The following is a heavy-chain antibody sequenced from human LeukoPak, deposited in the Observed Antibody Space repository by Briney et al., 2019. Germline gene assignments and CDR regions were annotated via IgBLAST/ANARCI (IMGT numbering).Heavy chain of an antibody. J-gene: IGHJ4*02. Sequence: SETLSLTRTVSGGSVSSGSYYWSWIRQPPGKGLEWIGYIYYSGSTNYNPSLKSRVTISVDTSKNQFSLKLSSVTAADTAVYYCASRAAADPDYWGQGTLVTVSS. CDR2: IYYSGST. D-gene: IGHD6-13*01. V-gene: IGHV4-61*01. CDR3: ASRAAADPDY. CDR1: GGSVSSGSYY.